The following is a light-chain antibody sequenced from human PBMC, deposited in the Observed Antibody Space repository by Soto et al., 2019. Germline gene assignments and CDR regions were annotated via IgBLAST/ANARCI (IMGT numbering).Light chain of an antibody. CDR3: QQSYNTPLA. V-gene: IGKV1-39*01. Sequence: DLQMTQSPSSLSASVGDRVTITCRASQSISIYLNWYQQKPGKAPKLLIYTASSLQSGVPSRFSGSGSGTDFTLTISSLQLEDFATYYCQQSYNTPLAFGQGTRLEIK. CDR1: QSISIY. J-gene: IGKJ5*01. CDR2: TAS.